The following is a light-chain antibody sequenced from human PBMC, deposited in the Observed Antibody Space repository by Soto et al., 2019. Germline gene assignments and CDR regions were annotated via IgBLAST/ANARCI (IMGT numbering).Light chain of an antibody. Sequence: QYALTQPASVSGSPGQSITISCTGTSRDVGNYKYVSWYQQHPGKAPKLMIYEVSNRPSGVSNRFSGSKSGNTASLTISGLQAEDETDYYCFSYTSSGTYVFGTGTKVTVL. J-gene: IGLJ1*01. V-gene: IGLV2-14*01. CDR3: FSYTSSGTYV. CDR1: SRDVGNYKY. CDR2: EVS.